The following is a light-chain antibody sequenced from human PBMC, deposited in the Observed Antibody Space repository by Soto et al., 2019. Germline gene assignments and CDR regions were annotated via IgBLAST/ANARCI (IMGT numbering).Light chain of an antibody. CDR2: EAS. CDR1: QSINKW. CDR3: QQYDYLVGT. V-gene: IGKV1-5*03. Sequence: VAMTQSPSALSASVGDSVTMTCRASQSINKWLAWYQQKPGKAPNLLIYEASSLNRGVPSRFSGSGFGTEFTLTINSLQLDDFATYYCQQYDYLVGTFGQGTKVEV. J-gene: IGKJ1*01.